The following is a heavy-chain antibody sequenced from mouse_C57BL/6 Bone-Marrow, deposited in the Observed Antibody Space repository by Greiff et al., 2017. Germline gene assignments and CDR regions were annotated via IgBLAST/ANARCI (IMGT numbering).Heavy chain of an antibody. J-gene: IGHJ4*01. CDR2: INPDSSTI. D-gene: IGHD4-1*01. CDR1: GIDFSRYW. Sequence: EVMLVEPGGGLVQPGGSLKLSCAASGIDFSRYWMSWVQRAPGKGLEWIGEINPDSSTINYAPSLKHKFIITRVNAKNTLYLQMSIVRSEDTALYYCARLGPLCYAMDYWGQGTSVTVSS. V-gene: IGHV4-1*01. CDR3: ARLGPLCYAMDY.